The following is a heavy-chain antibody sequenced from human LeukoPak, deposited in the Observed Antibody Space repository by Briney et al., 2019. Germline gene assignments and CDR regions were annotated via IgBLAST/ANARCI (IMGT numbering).Heavy chain of an antibody. Sequence: PGGSLRLSCAASGFSFSSYSMNWVRQAPGKGLEWVSSISSSSSYIYYADSVKGRLTISRDNSKNTLYLQMNSLRAEDTAVYYCAKDGSEAAAGLFDYWGQGTLVTVSS. CDR1: GFSFSSYS. J-gene: IGHJ4*02. D-gene: IGHD6-13*01. V-gene: IGHV3-21*04. CDR3: AKDGSEAAAGLFDY. CDR2: ISSSSSYI.